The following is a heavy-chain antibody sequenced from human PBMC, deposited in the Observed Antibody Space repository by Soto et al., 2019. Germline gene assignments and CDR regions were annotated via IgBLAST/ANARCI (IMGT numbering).Heavy chain of an antibody. CDR2: IDPSDSYT. D-gene: IGHD1-1*01. CDR3: ARDETAETAYCYYGMDV. Sequence: GESLKISCKGSGYSFTSYWISWVRQMPGKGLEWMGRIDPSDSYTNYSPSFQGHVTISADKSISTAYLQWSSLKASDTAMYYCARDETAETAYCYYGMDVWGQGTTVTVSS. J-gene: IGHJ6*02. CDR1: GYSFTSYW. V-gene: IGHV5-10-1*01.